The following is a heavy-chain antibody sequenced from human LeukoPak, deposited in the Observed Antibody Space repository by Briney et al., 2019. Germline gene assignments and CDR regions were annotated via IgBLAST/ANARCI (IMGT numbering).Heavy chain of an antibody. V-gene: IGHV3-30*02. Sequence: VGSLRLSCAASGVTFSSYGMHCVRQSPGQGLEWVAFIRYDGTNKYYADSVRGRFTISRDNSKTTLYLQMHSLRAEDAAVYFCAKAPVTSCRGAYCYPFDSWGQGTLVTVSS. J-gene: IGHJ4*02. CDR2: IRYDGTNK. CDR1: GVTFSSYG. CDR3: AKAPVTSCRGAYCYPFDS. D-gene: IGHD2-21*01.